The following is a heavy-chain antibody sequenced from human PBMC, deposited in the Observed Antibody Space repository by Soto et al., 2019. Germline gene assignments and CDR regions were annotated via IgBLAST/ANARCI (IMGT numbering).Heavy chain of an antibody. D-gene: IGHD2-15*01. Sequence: ASVKVSCKASGYTFTGYYMHWVRQAPGQGLEWMGWINPNSGGTNYAQKFQGRVTMTRDTSISTAYMELSRLRSDDTAVYYCAREVCSGGSCYPRVYYYYGMDVWGRGTTVTVSS. J-gene: IGHJ6*02. CDR2: INPNSGGT. CDR3: AREVCSGGSCYPRVYYYYGMDV. V-gene: IGHV1-2*02. CDR1: GYTFTGYY.